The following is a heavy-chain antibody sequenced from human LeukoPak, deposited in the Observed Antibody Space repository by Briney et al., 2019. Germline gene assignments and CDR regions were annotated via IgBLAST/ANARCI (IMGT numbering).Heavy chain of an antibody. CDR2: IYTSGST. Sequence: SETLSLTCIVSGASLGSYSWSWIRQPAGKGLEWIGRIYTSGSTNYNPSLKSRVTISVDTSKNQFSLKLSSVTAADTAVYYCARAVAAADYYYYYYMDVWGKGTTVTISS. D-gene: IGHD6-13*01. CDR1: GASLGSYS. CDR3: ARAVAAADYYYYYYMDV. V-gene: IGHV4-4*07. J-gene: IGHJ6*03.